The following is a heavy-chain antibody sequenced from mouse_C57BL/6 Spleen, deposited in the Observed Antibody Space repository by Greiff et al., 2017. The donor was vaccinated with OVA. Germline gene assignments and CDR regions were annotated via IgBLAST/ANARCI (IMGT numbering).Heavy chain of an antibody. V-gene: IGHV5-4*01. D-gene: IGHD3-2*02. J-gene: IGHJ3*01. CDR1: GFTFSSYA. CDR3: ARDRAPGAQATKFAY. CDR2: ISDGGSYT. Sequence: EVQLVESGGGLVKPGGSLKLSCAASGFTFSSYAMSWVRQTPEKRLEWVATISDGGSYTYYPDNVKGRFTISRDNAKNNLYLQMSHLKSVDTAMYYCARDRAPGAQATKFAYWGQGTLVTVSA.